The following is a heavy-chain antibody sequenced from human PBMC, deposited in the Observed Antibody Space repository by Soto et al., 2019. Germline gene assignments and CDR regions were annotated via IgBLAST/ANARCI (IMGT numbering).Heavy chain of an antibody. CDR2: IYYRGNA. CDR3: ARLEGLATISYYFDF. D-gene: IGHD3-9*01. J-gene: IGHJ4*02. V-gene: IGHV4-39*01. Sequence: QLQLQESGPGLVKPSETLSLTCSVSDDSINSDKYYWGWIRQPPGKGLEWIGSIYYRGNAYYNPSLQTRVTISLDTSKGQFSLKLNSVTAADSAVYFCARLEGLATISYYFDFWGPGALVTVSS. CDR1: DDSINSDKYY.